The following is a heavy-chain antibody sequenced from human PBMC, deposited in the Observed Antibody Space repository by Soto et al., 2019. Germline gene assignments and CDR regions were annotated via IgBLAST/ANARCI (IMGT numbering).Heavy chain of an antibody. V-gene: IGHV4-31*03. D-gene: IGHD2-21*02. J-gene: IGHJ6*02. CDR1: GGSISSGGYY. Sequence: QVQLQESGPGLVKPSQTLSLTCSVSGGSISSGGYYWSWIRQHPGKGLEWIAYIYYSGSTYYNPSLQSRVTISVETSKNQFSLKLSSVTAADTAMYYCAREPCGGDCYGYYYHGMDVWGQGTTVTVSS. CDR3: AREPCGGDCYGYYYHGMDV. CDR2: IYYSGST.